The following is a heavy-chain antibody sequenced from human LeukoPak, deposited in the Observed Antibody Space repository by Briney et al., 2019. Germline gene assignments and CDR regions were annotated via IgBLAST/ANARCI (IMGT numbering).Heavy chain of an antibody. J-gene: IGHJ6*03. CDR1: GFTFSSYS. Sequence: GGSLRLSCAASGFTFSSYSMNWVRQAPGKGLEWVSYISSSSTIYYADSVKGRFTISRDNAKNSLYLQMNSLRAEDTAVYYCARDYFPREQPYYMDVWGKGTTVTVSS. CDR3: ARDYFPREQPYYMDV. V-gene: IGHV3-48*01. D-gene: IGHD2/OR15-2a*01. CDR2: ISSSSTI.